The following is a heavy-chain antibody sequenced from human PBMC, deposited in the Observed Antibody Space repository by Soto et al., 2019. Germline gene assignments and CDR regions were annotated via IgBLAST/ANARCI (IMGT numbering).Heavy chain of an antibody. CDR1: GVTFRSYW. CDR3: ARLGCSSTSCYFDY. Sequence: GGSLGLTGAASGVTFRSYWMSWVRQAPGKGLEWVANIKQDGSEKYYVDSVKGRFTISRENAKNSLYLQMNSLRAEDTAVYYCARLGCSSTSCYFDYWGQGTLVTVSS. V-gene: IGHV3-7*01. J-gene: IGHJ4*02. D-gene: IGHD2-2*01. CDR2: IKQDGSEK.